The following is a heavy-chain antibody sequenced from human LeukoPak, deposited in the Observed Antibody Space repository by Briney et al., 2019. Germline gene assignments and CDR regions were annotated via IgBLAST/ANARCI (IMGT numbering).Heavy chain of an antibody. V-gene: IGHV4-59*01. CDR1: GGSISNYY. J-gene: IGHJ4*02. D-gene: IGHD1-26*01. CDR3: ARSGGTWSYNY. Sequence: SETLSLTCTVSGGSISNYYWSWIRQPPGKGLEWLGYVYNSGSTHYNPSLKSRVTISADTSKNQFSLNLTSVTAADTAVYYCARSGGTWSYNYWGQGTLVTVSS. CDR2: VYNSGST.